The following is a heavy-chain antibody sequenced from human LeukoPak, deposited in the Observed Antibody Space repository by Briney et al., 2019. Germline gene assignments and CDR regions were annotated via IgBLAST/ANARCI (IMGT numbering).Heavy chain of an antibody. V-gene: IGHV3-23*01. CDR1: GFTFSSYA. D-gene: IGHD6-19*01. CDR3: AKSTIGILNSSGWWDELYFDY. Sequence: PGGSLRLSCAASGFTFSSYAMSWVRQAPGKGLEWVSAISGSGGSTYHADSVKGRFTISRDNSKNTLYLQMNSLRAEDTAVYYCAKSTIGILNSSGWWDELYFDYWGQGTLVTVSS. J-gene: IGHJ4*02. CDR2: ISGSGGST.